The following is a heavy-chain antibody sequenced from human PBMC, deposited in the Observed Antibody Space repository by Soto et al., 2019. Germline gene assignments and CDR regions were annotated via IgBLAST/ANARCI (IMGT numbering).Heavy chain of an antibody. J-gene: IGHJ6*02. CDR1: GYTFTSYG. Sequence: GASVKVSCKASGYTFTSYGISWVRQAPGQGLEWMGWISAYNGNTNYAQKLQGRVTMTTDTSTSTAYMELRSLRSDDTAVYYCARNTPPHRIRYRTGGSCYGMDVWGQGTTVTVSS. D-gene: IGHD2-15*01. CDR2: ISAYNGNT. V-gene: IGHV1-18*01. CDR3: ARNTPPHRIRYRTGGSCYGMDV.